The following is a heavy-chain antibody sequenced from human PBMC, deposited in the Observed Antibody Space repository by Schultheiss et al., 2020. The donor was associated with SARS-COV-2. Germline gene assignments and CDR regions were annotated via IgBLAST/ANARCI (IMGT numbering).Heavy chain of an antibody. D-gene: IGHD6-13*01. V-gene: IGHV6-1*01. CDR1: GDSVSSNSAA. CDR3: ARGRKKLVGYYYYSMDV. J-gene: IGHJ6*02. Sequence: SQTLSLTCAISGDSVSSNSAAWNWIRQSPSRGLEWLGRTYYRSKWYNDYAVSVKSRITINPDTSKNQFSLLLNSVTPEDTAVYYCARGRKKLVGYYYYSMDVWGQGTAVTVSS. CDR2: TYYRSKWYN.